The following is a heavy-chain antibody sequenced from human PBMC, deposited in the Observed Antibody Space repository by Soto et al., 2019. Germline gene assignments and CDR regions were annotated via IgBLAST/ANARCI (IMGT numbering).Heavy chain of an antibody. CDR1: GFRLSDNA. D-gene: IGHD2-2*01. CDR3: TRDRLGYCSSSSCYAFDI. Sequence: PGGSLRLSCTASGFRLSDNAMIWFRQAPGKGLEWVGFIRSKPSGATTEYAASVKGRFSISRDDSENVAYLQMDSLKIEDTAVYYCTRDRLGYCSSSSCYAFDIWGQGTEVTVSS. V-gene: IGHV3-49*03. J-gene: IGHJ3*02. CDR2: IRSKPSGATT.